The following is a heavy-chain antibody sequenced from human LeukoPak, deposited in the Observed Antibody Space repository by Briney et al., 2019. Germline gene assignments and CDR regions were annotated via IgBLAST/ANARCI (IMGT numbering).Heavy chain of an antibody. CDR2: VSSNGAKT. CDR3: AKGDIFYYYYGMDV. D-gene: IGHD3-9*01. CDR1: GFTFSSYA. J-gene: IGHJ6*02. Sequence: GGSLRLSCAASGFTFSSYAITWVRQAPGKELEWVSAVSSNGAKTYYADSVKGRFTISRDNYKNMMFLQMNSLRAEDTAVYYCAKGDIFYYYYGMDVWGQGTTVTVSS. V-gene: IGHV3-23*01.